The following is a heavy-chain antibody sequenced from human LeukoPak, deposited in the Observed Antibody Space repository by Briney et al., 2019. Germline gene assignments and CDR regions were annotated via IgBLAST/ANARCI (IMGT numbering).Heavy chain of an antibody. D-gene: IGHD3-3*01. CDR3: ARDTSIDDFWSGYPPFNWFDP. Sequence: GESLEISCKGSGYSFTSYWIGWVRQIPGKGLEWMGIIYPGDSDTRYSPSFQGQVTISADKSISTAYLQWSSLKASDTAVYYCARDTSIDDFWSGYPPFNWFDPWGQGTLVTVSS. CDR1: GYSFTSYW. CDR2: IYPGDSDT. V-gene: IGHV5-51*01. J-gene: IGHJ5*02.